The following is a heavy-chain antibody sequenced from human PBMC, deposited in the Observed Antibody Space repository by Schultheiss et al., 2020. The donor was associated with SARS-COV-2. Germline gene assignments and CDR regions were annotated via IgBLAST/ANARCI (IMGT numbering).Heavy chain of an antibody. CDR2: INHSGST. V-gene: IGHV4-39*07. CDR3: ARNLRSSWYGVVWFDP. Sequence: SETLSLTCTVSGGSISSGGYYWSWIRQPPGKGLEWIGEINHSGSTNYNPSLKSRVTISVDTSKNQFSLKLSSVTAADTAVYYCARNLRSSWYGVVWFDPWGQGTLVTVSS. CDR1: GGSISSGGYY. D-gene: IGHD6-13*01. J-gene: IGHJ5*02.